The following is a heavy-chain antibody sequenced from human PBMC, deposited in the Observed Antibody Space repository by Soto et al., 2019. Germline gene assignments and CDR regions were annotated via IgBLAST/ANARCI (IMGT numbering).Heavy chain of an antibody. CDR2: IYPGDSDT. CDR3: ARHVEYYYDSSGYKDYYYYYGMDV. J-gene: IGHJ6*02. D-gene: IGHD3-22*01. V-gene: IGHV5-51*01. CDR1: GYSFTSYW. Sequence: GESLKISCKGSGYSFTSYWIGWVRQMPGKGLEWMGIIYPGDSDTRYSPSFQDQVTISADKSISTAYLQWSSLKASDTAMYYCARHVEYYYDSSGYKDYYYYYGMDVWGQGTTVTVSS.